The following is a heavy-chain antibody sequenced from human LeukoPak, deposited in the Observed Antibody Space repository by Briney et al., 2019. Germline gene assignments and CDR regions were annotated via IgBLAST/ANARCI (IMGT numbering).Heavy chain of an antibody. Sequence: GGSLRLSCAASGFTLSSYAMHWVRQAPGKGLEWVAVISYDGSNKYYAYSVKGRFTISSANSNNTLYLQMNSLRAEDTAVYYCARDAYYDILTGYHTGGVDYWGQGTLVTVSS. J-gene: IGHJ4*02. CDR3: ARDAYYDILTGYHTGGVDY. CDR1: GFTLSSYA. CDR2: ISYDGSNK. D-gene: IGHD3-9*01. V-gene: IGHV3-30*04.